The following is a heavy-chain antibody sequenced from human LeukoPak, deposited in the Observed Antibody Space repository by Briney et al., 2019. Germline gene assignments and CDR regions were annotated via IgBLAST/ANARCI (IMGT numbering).Heavy chain of an antibody. D-gene: IGHD2-8*02. V-gene: IGHV3-23*01. CDR2: ISSDAVDT. J-gene: IGHJ5*02. CDR1: GFTFSNHA. Sequence: GGSQRRSCVAAGFTFSNHAMTWVRQAPGKGLEWVSAISSDAVDTFYAPSVKGRFTISRDNSKNTMYLQINSLRAEDTAIYYCAKDVWWSVSWGQGTLVTVSS. CDR3: AKDVWWSVS.